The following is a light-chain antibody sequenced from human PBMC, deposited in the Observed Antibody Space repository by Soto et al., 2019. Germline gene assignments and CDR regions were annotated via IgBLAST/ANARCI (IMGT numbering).Light chain of an antibody. Sequence: QSALTQPRSVSGSPGQSVTISCTGTSSDVGGYNYVSWYQQHPGKAPKLMTYDVTKRPSGVPDRFSGSKSGNTASLTISGLQAEDEADYYCCSYAGSYIYVIFGGGTKVTVL. J-gene: IGLJ2*01. CDR2: DVT. V-gene: IGLV2-11*01. CDR3: CSYAGSYIYVI. CDR1: SSDVGGYNY.